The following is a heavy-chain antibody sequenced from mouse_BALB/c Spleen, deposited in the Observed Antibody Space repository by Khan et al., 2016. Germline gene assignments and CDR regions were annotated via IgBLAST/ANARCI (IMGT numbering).Heavy chain of an antibody. Sequence: QIQLVQSGPELKKPGETVKISCKASGYTFTNYGMNWVKQAPGKGLKWMGWINTNTGEPTYAEEFKGRFAFSLETSASTAYLQINNLKNEDTATSVSARYYGSSYYAMYYWGQGTSVTVSS. CDR3: ARYYGSSYYAMYY. V-gene: IGHV9-3*02. CDR2: INTNTGEP. J-gene: IGHJ4*01. D-gene: IGHD1-1*01. CDR1: GYTFTNYG.